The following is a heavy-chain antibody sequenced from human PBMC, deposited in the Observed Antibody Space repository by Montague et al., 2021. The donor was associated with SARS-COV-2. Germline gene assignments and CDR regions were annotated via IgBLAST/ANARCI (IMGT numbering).Heavy chain of an antibody. V-gene: IGHV4-31*03. CDR2: IYYSGST. J-gene: IGHJ3*02. Sequence: TLSLTCTVSGGSISSGGYYWSWIHQHPGKGLEWIGYIYYSGSTYYNPSLKSRVTIPVDTSKNQFSLKLSSVTAADTAVYYCARVQGITMIVEVIGAFDIWGRGTMVTVSS. CDR3: ARVQGITMIVEVIGAFDI. CDR1: GGSISSGGYY. D-gene: IGHD3-22*01.